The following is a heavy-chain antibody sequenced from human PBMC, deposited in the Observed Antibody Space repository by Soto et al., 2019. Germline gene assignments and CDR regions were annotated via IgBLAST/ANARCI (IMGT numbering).Heavy chain of an antibody. CDR2: ISAYNGNT. Sequence: QVQLVQCGAEVKKPGASVKVSCKPSGYSCTSYGITWVRQAHGQGLEWMGWISAYNGNTNYAQKFQGRVTMTTDTSMSTAYMELRSLGSDDTAVYYCASGWFGEFVYQFDYWGQGTLVTVSS. J-gene: IGHJ4*02. V-gene: IGHV1-18*01. CDR3: ASGWFGEFVYQFDY. CDR1: GYSCTSYG. D-gene: IGHD3-10*01.